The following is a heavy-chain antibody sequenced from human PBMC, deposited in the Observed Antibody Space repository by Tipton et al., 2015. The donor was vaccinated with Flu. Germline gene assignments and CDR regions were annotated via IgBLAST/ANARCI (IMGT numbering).Heavy chain of an antibody. V-gene: IGHV3-30-3*01. CDR2: ISDDGNSE. D-gene: IGHD3-10*01. Sequence: RSLRLSCATPYNYNLHWVRQAPGKGLEWVAAISDDGNSEYYAASVKGRFTISRDNSKNTLYLQMNSLRVDDTAAYYCASHYGSGSNNWLDPWGQGTLVTVSS. J-gene: IGHJ5*02. CDR1: YNYN. CDR3: ASHYGSGSNNWLDP.